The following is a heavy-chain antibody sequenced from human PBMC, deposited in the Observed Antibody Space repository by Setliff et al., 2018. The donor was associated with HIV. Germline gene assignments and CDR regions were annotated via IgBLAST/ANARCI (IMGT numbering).Heavy chain of an antibody. J-gene: IGHJ3*02. D-gene: IGHD6-19*01. CDR1: GGTFSSYA. V-gene: IGHV1-69*13. CDR2: IITIFGKG. CDR3: ARSGTHLEESRGSSGWVSAAFDI. Sequence: SVKVSCKASGGTFSSYAINWVRQAPGQGLEWMGGIITIFGKGNYAQKFQGRVTITADESTSTGYMELSSLRSKDTAVYYCARSGTHLEESRGSSGWVSAAFDIWGQGTMVTVSS.